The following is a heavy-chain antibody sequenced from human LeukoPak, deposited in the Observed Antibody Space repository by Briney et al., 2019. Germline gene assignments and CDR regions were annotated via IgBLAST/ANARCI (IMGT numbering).Heavy chain of an antibody. V-gene: IGHV3-30*02. CDR2: IHYDGRNQ. J-gene: IGHJ4*02. CDR3: AKAAYDSSGSWYYFDY. Sequence: WGSLRLSCAASGFNFRGYGMHWVRQAPGKGLEWVTFIHYDGRNQYYADSVKGRFTISRDNSKNTLYLQMNSLRPEDTAVYYCAKAAYDSSGSWYYFDYWGQGTLVTVFS. CDR1: GFNFRGYG. D-gene: IGHD3-22*01.